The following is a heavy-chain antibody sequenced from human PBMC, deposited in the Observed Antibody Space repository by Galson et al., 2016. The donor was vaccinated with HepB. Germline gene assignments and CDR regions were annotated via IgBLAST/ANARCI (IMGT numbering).Heavy chain of an antibody. J-gene: IGHJ6*02. D-gene: IGHD1-14*01. CDR3: ARERNHYGMDV. V-gene: IGHV4-59*01. CDR1: GGSISSSAY. Sequence: SETLSLTCSVSGGSISSSAYWGWVRQPPGKGLEWIANIHYSGSTKYNPSLKSRVTISVDTSKNQFSLKLSSVTAADTAVYYCARERNHYGMDVWGQGTTVTVSS. CDR2: IHYSGST.